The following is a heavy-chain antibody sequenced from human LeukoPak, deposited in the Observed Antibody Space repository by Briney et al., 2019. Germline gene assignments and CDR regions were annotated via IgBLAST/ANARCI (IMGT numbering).Heavy chain of an antibody. CDR1: GGTFSSYA. CDR3: ARHYDFWSGYYKAFDI. D-gene: IGHD3-3*01. J-gene: IGHJ3*02. V-gene: IGHV1-69*04. CDR2: IIPILGIA. Sequence: SVKVSCKASGGTFSSYAISWVRQAPGQGIEWMGRIIPILGIANYAQKFQGRVTITADKSTSTAYMELSSLRSEDTAVYYCARHYDFWSGYYKAFDIWGQGTMVTVSS.